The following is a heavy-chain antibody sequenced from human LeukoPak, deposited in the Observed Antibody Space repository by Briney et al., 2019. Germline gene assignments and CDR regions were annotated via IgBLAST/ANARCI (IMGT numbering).Heavy chain of an antibody. CDR2: INHSGST. Sequence: SETLSLTCAVYGGSFSGYYWSWIRQPPGKGLEWIGEINHSGSTNYNPSLKSRVTISVDTSKNQFSLKLSSVTAADTAVYYCARSPVVVVPAANGGDFDYWGQGTLVTVSS. CDR3: ARSPVVVVPAANGGDFDY. CDR1: GGSFSGYY. J-gene: IGHJ4*02. D-gene: IGHD2-2*01. V-gene: IGHV4-34*01.